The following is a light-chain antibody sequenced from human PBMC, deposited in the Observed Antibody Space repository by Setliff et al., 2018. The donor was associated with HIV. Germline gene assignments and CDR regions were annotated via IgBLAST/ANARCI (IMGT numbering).Light chain of an antibody. J-gene: IGLJ1*01. Sequence: QSALTQPASVSGSPGQSITISCTGTSSDVGGYSYVSWCQQHPGKAPKLIISEVRNRPSGVSNRFSGSKPGNTASLTISGLQAEDEADYYCSSYAITNTLPFGTGTKVTVL. V-gene: IGLV2-14*01. CDR1: SSDVGGYSY. CDR2: EVR. CDR3: SSYAITNTLP.